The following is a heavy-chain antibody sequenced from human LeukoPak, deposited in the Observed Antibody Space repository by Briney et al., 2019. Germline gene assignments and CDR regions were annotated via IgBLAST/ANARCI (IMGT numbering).Heavy chain of an antibody. J-gene: IGHJ4*02. CDR3: ARGRGYSYGYEGPFDY. Sequence: SETLSLTCTGSGGSVSSYYWSWIRQPPGKGLEWIGYIYYSGSTNYNPSLKSRVTISVDTSKNQSSLKLSSVTAADTAVYYCARGRGYSYGYEGPFDYWGQGTLVTVSS. V-gene: IGHV4-59*02. D-gene: IGHD5-18*01. CDR1: GGSVSSYY. CDR2: IYYSGST.